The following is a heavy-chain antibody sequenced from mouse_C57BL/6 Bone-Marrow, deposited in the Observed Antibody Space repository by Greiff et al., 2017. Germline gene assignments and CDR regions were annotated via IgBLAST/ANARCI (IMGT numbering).Heavy chain of an antibody. D-gene: IGHD2-4*01. Sequence: QVTLKVSGPGILQPSQTLSLTCSFSGFSLSTFGMGVGWIRQPSGKGLEWLAHIWWDDDKYYNPALKSRLTISKDTSKNQVFLKNANVDTADTATYYCARMGPDYDGYWYFDVWGTGTTVTVSS. J-gene: IGHJ1*03. CDR1: GFSLSTFGMG. CDR3: ARMGPDYDGYWYFDV. V-gene: IGHV8-8*01. CDR2: IWWDDDK.